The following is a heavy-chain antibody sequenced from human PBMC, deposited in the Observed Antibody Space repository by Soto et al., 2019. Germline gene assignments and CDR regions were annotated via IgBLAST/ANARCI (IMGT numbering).Heavy chain of an antibody. Sequence: QVQLQESGPRLVEASQTLSLTCTVSNASITSSGYYWSWVRQPPGKRLEWIGYIYHSGSTFYSPSLRSRLTMSVDTSKNQCSRTLRSVTAADTAVYHCARMSGTYYVPDYWGQGTLVTVSS. V-gene: IGHV4-31*03. CDR2: IYHSGST. J-gene: IGHJ4*02. CDR3: ARMSGTYYVPDY. D-gene: IGHD1-26*01. CDR1: NASITSSGYY.